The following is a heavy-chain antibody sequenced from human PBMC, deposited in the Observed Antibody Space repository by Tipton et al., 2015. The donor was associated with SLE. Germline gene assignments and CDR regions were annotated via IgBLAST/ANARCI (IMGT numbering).Heavy chain of an antibody. D-gene: IGHD6-6*01. CDR1: GLSLSSFW. V-gene: IGHV3-7*01. CDR2: IKQDGSEK. J-gene: IGHJ4*02. Sequence: LRLSCAASGLSLSSFWMSWVRQAPGKGLEWVANIKQDGSEKFYVDSVKGRFTISRDNAKNSLFLQMNSLRAEDTAVYYCVRVRPGRVNYFDCWGQGTLVTVSS. CDR3: VRVRPGRVNYFDC.